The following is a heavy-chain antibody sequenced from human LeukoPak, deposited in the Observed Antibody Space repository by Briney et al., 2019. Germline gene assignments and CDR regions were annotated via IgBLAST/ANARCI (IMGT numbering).Heavy chain of an antibody. CDR2: IHTSGST. D-gene: IGHD3-10*01. V-gene: IGHV4-61*02. J-gene: IGHJ6*03. Sequence: SETLSLTCTASGGSISSGGYYWSSIRQPAGKGLEWIGRIHTSGSTNYNPSLKSRATISVDTYNSQFSLKVSSVTAADTDVYYCARDIGLGFGESYYYTYYMDVWGKGTTVTVSS. CDR3: ARDIGLGFGESYYYTYYMDV. CDR1: GGSISSGGYY.